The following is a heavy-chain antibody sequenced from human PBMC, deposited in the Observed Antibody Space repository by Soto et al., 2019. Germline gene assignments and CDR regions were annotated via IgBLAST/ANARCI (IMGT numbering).Heavy chain of an antibody. CDR2: INPSGGST. D-gene: IGHD6-6*01. CDR1: GYTFTSYY. J-gene: IGHJ6*02. Sequence: ASVKVSCNASGYTFTSYYMHWVRQAPGQGLEWMGIINPSGGSTSYAQKFQGRVTMTRDTSTSTVYMELSSLRSEDTAVYYCAREAASSIAALYYYYGMDVWGQGTTVTVSS. CDR3: AREAASSIAALYYYYGMDV. V-gene: IGHV1-46*01.